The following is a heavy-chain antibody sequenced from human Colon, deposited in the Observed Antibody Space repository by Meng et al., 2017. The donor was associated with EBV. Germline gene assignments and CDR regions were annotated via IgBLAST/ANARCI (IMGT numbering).Heavy chain of an antibody. CDR1: GGSLSGAY. Sequence: QVPLQPVGQGSLKPSGTLPPTCAVNGGSLSGAYWNWIRQPPGKGLEWIGEIIHGGSPSYNPSLKSRVTISIDTSKNQLSLMLSSVTAADTAVYYCARRPTGIDYWGQGTLVTASS. J-gene: IGHJ4*02. CDR2: IIHGGSP. CDR3: ARRPTGIDY. V-gene: IGHV4-34*12. D-gene: IGHD2-8*02.